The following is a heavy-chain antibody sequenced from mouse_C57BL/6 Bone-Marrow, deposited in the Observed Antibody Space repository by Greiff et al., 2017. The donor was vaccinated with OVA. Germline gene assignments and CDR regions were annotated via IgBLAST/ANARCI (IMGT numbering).Heavy chain of an antibody. J-gene: IGHJ1*03. CDR2: ISSGSSTI. Sequence: EVMLVESGGGLVKPGGSLKLSCAASGFTFSDYGMHWVRQAPEKGLEWVAYISSGSSTIYYAATVTGRFTISRDKAKNTLFLQMTRLRADDTAMCYCAREGRYLDVWGTGTTVTVSS. CDR3: AREGRYLDV. V-gene: IGHV5-17*01. CDR1: GFTFSDYG.